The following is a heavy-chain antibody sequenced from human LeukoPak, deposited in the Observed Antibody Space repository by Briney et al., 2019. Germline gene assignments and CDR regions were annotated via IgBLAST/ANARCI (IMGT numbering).Heavy chain of an antibody. D-gene: IGHD3-10*01. J-gene: IGHJ5*02. CDR2: IYYSGST. Sequence: SETLSLTCTVSGGSISSYYWSWIRQPPGKGLEWIGYIYYSGSTYYKPSLKSRVTISVDTSKNQFSLKLSSVTAADTAVYYCARGGYYGSGHDFRFDPWGQGTLVTVSS. CDR1: GGSISSYY. V-gene: IGHV4-59*01. CDR3: ARGGYYGSGHDFRFDP.